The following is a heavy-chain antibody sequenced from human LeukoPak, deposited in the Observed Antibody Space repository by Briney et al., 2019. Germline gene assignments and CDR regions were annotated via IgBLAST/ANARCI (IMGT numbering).Heavy chain of an antibody. D-gene: IGHD3-22*01. J-gene: IGHJ3*02. CDR2: IYQSGSA. V-gene: IGHV4-30-2*01. Sequence: SETLSLTCIVSGGSISSGGYYWSWIRQPPGRGLEWIGFIYQSGSASYNPSLQSRVTISIDKSKNQFSLNLSSVTAADTAVYYCARNSYYDNSGEGAFDIWGQGTMVTVSS. CDR1: GGSISSGGYY. CDR3: ARNSYYDNSGEGAFDI.